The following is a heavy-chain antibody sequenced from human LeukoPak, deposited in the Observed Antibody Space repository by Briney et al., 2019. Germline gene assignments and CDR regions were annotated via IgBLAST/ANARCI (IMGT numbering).Heavy chain of an antibody. CDR3: ARGEWSSSPFDY. CDR2: ISSSSSYI. V-gene: IGHV3-21*01. D-gene: IGHD6-6*01. Sequence: GGSLRLSCVVSGFTFTSYSMNWVRLAPGKGLECVSSISSSSSYIYYADSLEGRFTISRDNAKNSLYLQLNSLRAEDTALYYCARGEWSSSPFDYWGQGTLATVSS. J-gene: IGHJ4*02. CDR1: GFTFTSYS.